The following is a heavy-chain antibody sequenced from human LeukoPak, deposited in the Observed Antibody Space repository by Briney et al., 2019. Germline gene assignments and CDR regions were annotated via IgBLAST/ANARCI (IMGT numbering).Heavy chain of an antibody. CDR1: GFTFSSYH. Sequence: GGSLRLSCAASGFTFSSYHMHWVRQAPGKGPEWVALISNDGSNKYSADSVKGRLTISRDNSKNTLYLQMNSLRTEDTAVYYCAREGIYCTSISYLGGWFDPWGQGTLVTVSS. J-gene: IGHJ5*02. CDR2: ISNDGSNK. V-gene: IGHV3-30-3*01. CDR3: AREGIYCTSISYLGGWFDP. D-gene: IGHD2-2*01.